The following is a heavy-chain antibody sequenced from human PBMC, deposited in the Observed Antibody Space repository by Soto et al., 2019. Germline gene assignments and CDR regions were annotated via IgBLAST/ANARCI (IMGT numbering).Heavy chain of an antibody. Sequence: PXGCLRLPCAASGFSFSSYGKHGVRQAPGKGLEWVAVISYDGSNKYYADSVKGRFTISRDNSKNTLYLQMNSLRAEDTAVYYCAKGVHSGSYGPPSFVDYWGQRTLVTVSS. J-gene: IGHJ4*02. D-gene: IGHD1-26*01. CDR1: GFSFSSYG. CDR2: ISYDGSNK. V-gene: IGHV3-30*18. CDR3: AKGVHSGSYGPPSFVDY.